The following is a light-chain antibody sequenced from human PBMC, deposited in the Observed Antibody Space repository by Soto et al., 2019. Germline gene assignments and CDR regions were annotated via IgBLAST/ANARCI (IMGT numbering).Light chain of an antibody. Sequence: DIQMTQSPSSLSASVGDRVTITCRASQGISNYLAWYQQIPGKVPKLLISAASTLQSGVPSRFSGSGSGTVFSVPISNLHSEDVSTYFCIKYDNVPGFAGGT. J-gene: IGKJ4*02. V-gene: IGKV1-27*01. CDR3: IKYDNVPG. CDR2: AAS. CDR1: QGISNY.